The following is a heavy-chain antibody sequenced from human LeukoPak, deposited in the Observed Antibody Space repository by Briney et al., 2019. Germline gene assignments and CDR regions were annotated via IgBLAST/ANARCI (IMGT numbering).Heavy chain of an antibody. J-gene: IGHJ4*02. D-gene: IGHD3-3*01. V-gene: IGHV3-7*01. CDR3: ATRVL. Sequence: PGGSLRLSCAASGFTFGNYRMSWVRQAPGKGLEWVANIKQDGSEKYYVDSVKGRFTISRDNAKNSLYLHMNSLRVEDTAVYYCATRVLRGQGTLVTVSS. CDR1: GFTFGNYR. CDR2: IKQDGSEK.